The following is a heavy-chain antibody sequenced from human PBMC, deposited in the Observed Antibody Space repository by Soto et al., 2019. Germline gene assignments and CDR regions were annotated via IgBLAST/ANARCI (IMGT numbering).Heavy chain of an antibody. J-gene: IGHJ2*01. V-gene: IGHV4-31*03. Sequence: QVQLQESGPGLVKPSQTLSLTCTVSGGSISSGGYYWSWIRQHPGKGLEWIGYIYYSGSTYYNPSLKSRVTISVDTSKNQFSLKLSSVTAADTAMYYCARDRLRYFDWLFTGSGYFDLWGRGTLVTVSS. CDR1: GGSISSGGYY. CDR3: ARDRLRYFDWLFTGSGYFDL. CDR2: IYYSGST. D-gene: IGHD3-9*01.